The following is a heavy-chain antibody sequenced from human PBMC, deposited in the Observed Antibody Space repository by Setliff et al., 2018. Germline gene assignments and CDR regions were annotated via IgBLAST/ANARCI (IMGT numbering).Heavy chain of an antibody. CDR1: GFTFDVYD. CDR2: IHWNGAQ. CDR3: ARIFFYGTSWYFDN. V-gene: IGHV3-20*04. J-gene: IGHJ4*02. D-gene: IGHD3-10*01. Sequence: GGSLRLSCAASGFTFDVYDLNWVRQAPGKGLEWVSSIHWNGAQYYLDSVKGRFTVSRDNSKNTLYLHTSCLKAEDTAVYFCARIFFYGTSWYFDNWGQGTLVTVSS.